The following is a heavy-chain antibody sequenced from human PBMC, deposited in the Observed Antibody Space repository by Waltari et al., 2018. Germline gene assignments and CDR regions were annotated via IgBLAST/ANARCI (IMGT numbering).Heavy chain of an antibody. D-gene: IGHD5-12*01. CDR3: AREEATFYYFDY. Sequence: QLQLQESGSGLVKPSQTLSLTCAVSGRPISRGGYSWSWIRQPPGKGLEWLGYIYHSGSTYYNPSLKSRVTISVDRSKNQFSLKLSSVTAADTAVYYCAREEATFYYFDYWGQGTLVTVSS. CDR2: IYHSGST. J-gene: IGHJ4*02. CDR1: GRPISRGGYS. V-gene: IGHV4-30-2*01.